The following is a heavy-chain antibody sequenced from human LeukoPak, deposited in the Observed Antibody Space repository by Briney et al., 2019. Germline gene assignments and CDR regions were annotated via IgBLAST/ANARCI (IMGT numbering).Heavy chain of an antibody. V-gene: IGHV4-39*01. CDR3: ARHVQDLGIKV. J-gene: IGHJ6*02. CDR2: IYPRGST. CDR1: GASISSSDSY. Sequence: SETLSLTCTVSGASISSSDSYWSWIRQPPGKGLEWIGSIYPRGSTSYNPSLKSRVTVSEDMSKNHFSLRLSSVTAADTAVYYCARHVQDLGIKVWGQGTTVTVSS.